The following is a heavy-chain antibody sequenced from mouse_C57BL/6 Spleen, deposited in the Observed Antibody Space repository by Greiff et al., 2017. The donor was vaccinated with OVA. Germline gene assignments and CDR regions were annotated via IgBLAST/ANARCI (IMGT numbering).Heavy chain of an antibody. CDR3: TGISYRWFAY. CDR1: GFTFSHYW. J-gene: IGHJ3*01. CDR2: IRLKSDNYAT. Sequence: EVTLEESGGGLVQPGGSMKLSCVASGFTFSHYWMNWVRQSPEKGLEWVAQIRLKSDNYATHYAESVKGRFTISRDDSKSSVYLQINNLRAEDTGIYYCTGISYRWFAYWGQGTLVTVSA. D-gene: IGHD1-1*01. V-gene: IGHV6-3*01.